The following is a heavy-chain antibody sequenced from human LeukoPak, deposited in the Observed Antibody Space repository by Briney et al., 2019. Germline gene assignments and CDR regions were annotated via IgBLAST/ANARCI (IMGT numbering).Heavy chain of an antibody. CDR3: AKKPPYYDSSGVDY. V-gene: IGHV3-48*04. J-gene: IGHJ4*02. CDR2: ISSSSSTI. Sequence: GGSLRLSCAASGFTFSTYSMNWVRQAPGKGLEWVSYISSSSSTIYYADSVKGRFTISRDNAKNSLYLQMNSLRAEDTAVYYCAKKPPYYDSSGVDYWGQGTLVTVSS. CDR1: GFTFSTYS. D-gene: IGHD3-22*01.